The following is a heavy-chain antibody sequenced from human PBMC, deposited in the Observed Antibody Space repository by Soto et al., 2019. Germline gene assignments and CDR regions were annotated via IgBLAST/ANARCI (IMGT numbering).Heavy chain of an antibody. CDR2: IFSNDEK. V-gene: IGHV2-26*01. CDR1: GFSLSNARMG. J-gene: IGHJ4*02. Sequence: SGPTLVNPTETLTLTCTVSGFSLSNARMGVSWIRQPPGKALEWLAHIFSNDEKSYSTSLKSRLTISKDTSKSQVVLTMTNMDPVDTATYYCERMGKDGYNLYYFDYWGQGTPVTVYS. CDR3: ERMGKDGYNLYYFDY. D-gene: IGHD5-12*01.